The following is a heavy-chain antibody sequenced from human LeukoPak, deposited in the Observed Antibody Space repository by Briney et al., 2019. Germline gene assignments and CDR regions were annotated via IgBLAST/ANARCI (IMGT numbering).Heavy chain of an antibody. CDR2: IKSKTAAATT. J-gene: IGHJ4*02. D-gene: IGHD1-14*01. Sequence: GGSLRLSCAPSGLTFSNAWMSWVRHAAGKGLEWVGRIKSKTAAATTDYAAPVKGRFTISRDDAKNTLYLQMNSLKAEDTAVYYCTTDMGFTGYWGQGTLVTVSS. CDR1: GLTFSNAW. CDR3: TTDMGFTGY. V-gene: IGHV3-15*01.